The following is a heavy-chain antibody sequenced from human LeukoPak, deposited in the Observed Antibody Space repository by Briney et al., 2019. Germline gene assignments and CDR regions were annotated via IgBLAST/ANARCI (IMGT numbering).Heavy chain of an antibody. CDR2: XXXIXGTA. Sequence: VXVSCKASGXXXXSYXXSWVRXAXGQGLXXMGXXXXIXGTANYAQKFQGRVTITADESTSTAYMELSSLRSEDTAVYYCAREDIVVVPAAMGYYYYGMDVWGQGTTVTVSS. V-gene: IGHV1-69*13. CDR3: AREDIVVVPAAMGYYYYGMDV. D-gene: IGHD2-2*01. J-gene: IGHJ6*02. CDR1: GXXXXSYX.